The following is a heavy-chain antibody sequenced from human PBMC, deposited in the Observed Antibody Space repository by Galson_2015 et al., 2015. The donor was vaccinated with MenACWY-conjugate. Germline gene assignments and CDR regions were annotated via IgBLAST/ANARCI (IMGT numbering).Heavy chain of an antibody. CDR2: ISSSSTTI. J-gene: IGHJ4*02. CDR1: GFTFSSYS. D-gene: IGHD4-17*01. CDR3: ARLDDYGVV. V-gene: IGHV3-48*04. Sequence: SLRLSCAASGFTFSSYSINWVRQAPGKGLECVSYISSSSTTIYYADSVKGRFTVSRDNAKNPLYLQMNSLRAEDTAVYYCARLDDYGVVWGQGTLVTVSS.